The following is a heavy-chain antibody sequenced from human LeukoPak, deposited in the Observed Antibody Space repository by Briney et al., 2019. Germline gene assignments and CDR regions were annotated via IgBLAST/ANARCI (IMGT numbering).Heavy chain of an antibody. D-gene: IGHD5-12*01. CDR1: GFTFNSYW. V-gene: IGHV3-7*01. CDR2: IKHDGSEK. Sequence: GGSLRLSYADSGFTFNSYWMGWVRQTPGKGLEWVANIKHDGSEKYYVDSVEGRFTISRDNAKNSLFLQMNSLRAEDTAVYYCARDSGHTGYDLLDYWGQGTLVTVSS. J-gene: IGHJ4*02. CDR3: ARDSGHTGYDLLDY.